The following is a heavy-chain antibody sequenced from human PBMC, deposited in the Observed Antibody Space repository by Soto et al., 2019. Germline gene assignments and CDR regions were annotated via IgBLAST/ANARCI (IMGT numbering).Heavy chain of an antibody. V-gene: IGHV3-48*03. CDR3: LRCGGAAAGRGDV. CDR2: ISSSGSTT. J-gene: IGHJ4*02. Sequence: GGSLRLSCVASGFTFSTYDMTWVRQAPGKGLEWVSYISSSGSTTYYADSVKGRFTISRDNAKKSLYLQMNSLRAEDTAVYYCLRCGGAAAGRGDVWGQGTPVTVSS. D-gene: IGHD6-13*01. CDR1: GFTFSTYD.